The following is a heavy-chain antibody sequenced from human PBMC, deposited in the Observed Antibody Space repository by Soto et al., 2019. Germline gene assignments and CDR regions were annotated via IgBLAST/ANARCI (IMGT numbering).Heavy chain of an antibody. D-gene: IGHD4-4*01. CDR3: ARAWLGSKGWFDP. V-gene: IGHV3-30-3*01. J-gene: IGHJ5*02. CDR1: GFTFSSYA. CDR2: ISYDGSNK. Sequence: QVQLVESGGGVVQPGRSLRLSCAASGFTFSSYAMHWVRQAPGKGLEWVAVISYDGSNKYYADSVKGRFTISRDNSKNTLYVQVNSLRAEGTAVYYCARAWLGSKGWFDPWGQGTLVTVSS.